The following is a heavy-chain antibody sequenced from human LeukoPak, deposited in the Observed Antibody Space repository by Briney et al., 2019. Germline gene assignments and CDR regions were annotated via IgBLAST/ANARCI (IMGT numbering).Heavy chain of an antibody. CDR3: ARYCSGGSCYPDDAFDI. V-gene: IGHV4-39*07. CDR1: GGSISSSSYY. CDR2: IYYSGST. J-gene: IGHJ3*02. D-gene: IGHD2-15*01. Sequence: PSETLSLTCTVSGGSISSSSYYWGWLRQPPGTGLEWIGSIYYSGSTYYNPSLKSRVTISVDTSKNQFSLKLSSVTAADTAVYYCARYCSGGSCYPDDAFDIWGQGTMVTVSS.